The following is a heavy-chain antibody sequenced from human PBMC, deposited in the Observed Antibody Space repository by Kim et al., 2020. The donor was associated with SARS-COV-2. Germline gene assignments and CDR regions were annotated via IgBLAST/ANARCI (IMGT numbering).Heavy chain of an antibody. CDR3: AQSRVRRCLDC. J-gene: IGHJ4*02. Sequence: SETLSLTCAVSGGSISGDDWWSWVRQPPGKGLEWIGESYHGGTTNYNPSLKSRVTISIDKSKNQFSLKLNSVTAADTAVYYCAQSRVRRCLDCWGQGTL. D-gene: IGHD3-10*01. V-gene: IGHV4-4*02. CDR1: GGSISGDDW. CDR2: SYHGGTT.